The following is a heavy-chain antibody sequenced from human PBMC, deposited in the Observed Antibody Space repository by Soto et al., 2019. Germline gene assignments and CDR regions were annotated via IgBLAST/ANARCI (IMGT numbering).Heavy chain of an antibody. CDR2: IYATGTT. CDR3: VRDGTKTLRDWFDP. Sequence: SETLSLTCAVSGASISGFYWSWIRESAGKGLEWIGRIYATGTTDYNPSLKSRVMMSVDTSKKQFSLKLRSVTAADTAVYYCVRDGTKTLRDWFDPWGQGISVTVSS. D-gene: IGHD1-1*01. V-gene: IGHV4-4*07. J-gene: IGHJ5*02. CDR1: GASISGFY.